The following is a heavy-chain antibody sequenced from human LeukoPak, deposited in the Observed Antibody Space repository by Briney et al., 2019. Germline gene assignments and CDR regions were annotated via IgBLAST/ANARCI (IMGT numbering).Heavy chain of an antibody. CDR1: GGTFSSYA. D-gene: IGHD2-2*01. Sequence: SVKVSCKASGGTFSSYAISWVRLAPGQGLEWMGRIIPILGIANYAQKFQGRVTITADKSTSTAYTELSSLRSEDTAVYYCARVPRHIVVVPAARDHWYFDLWGRGTLVTVSS. CDR3: ARVPRHIVVVPAARDHWYFDL. J-gene: IGHJ2*01. V-gene: IGHV1-69*04. CDR2: IIPILGIA.